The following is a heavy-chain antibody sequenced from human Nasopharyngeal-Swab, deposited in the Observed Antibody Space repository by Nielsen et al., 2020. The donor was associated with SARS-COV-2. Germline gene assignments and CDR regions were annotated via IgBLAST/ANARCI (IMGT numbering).Heavy chain of an antibody. Sequence: GGSLRLSCAASGFTFSSYAMSWVRQAPGKGLEWVSCFSGSGGTTYYTDAVKGRFTISRDNSKNTLYLQMNSLRAEDTAVYYCAKDLSYDSSGYYDYWGQGTLVTVSS. CDR1: GFTFSSYA. CDR2: FSGSGGTT. J-gene: IGHJ4*02. D-gene: IGHD3-22*01. V-gene: IGHV3-23*01. CDR3: AKDLSYDSSGYYDY.